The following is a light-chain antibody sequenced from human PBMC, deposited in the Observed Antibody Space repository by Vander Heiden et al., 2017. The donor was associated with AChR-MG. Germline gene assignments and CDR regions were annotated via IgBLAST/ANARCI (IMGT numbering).Light chain of an antibody. CDR1: AWPIQY. CDR2: RDT. Sequence: SYELTKPPSVSVSPGQTARIRFSGDAWPIQYACWYQQNPGQAPKLMIYRDTERPSGIPERFSGSSSGTTATLTITEVQAEDEADYYWQSEDSSCSYAVFGGGTKLTVL. CDR3: QSEDSSCSYAV. J-gene: IGLJ2*01. V-gene: IGLV3-25*03.